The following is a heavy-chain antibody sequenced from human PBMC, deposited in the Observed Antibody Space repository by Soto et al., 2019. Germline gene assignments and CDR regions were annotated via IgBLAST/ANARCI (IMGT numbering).Heavy chain of an antibody. J-gene: IGHJ6*03. V-gene: IGHV1-69*02. CDR3: ARGGYGDYVTYYYDYYMDV. CDR1: GGTFSSYT. Sequence: QVQLVQSGAEVKKPGSSVKVSCKASGGTFSSYTISWVRQAPGQGLEWMGRIIPILGIANYAQKFQGRVTITADKSTSTAYMELSSLRSEDTAVYYCARGGYGDYVTYYYDYYMDVWGKGTTVTVSS. D-gene: IGHD4-17*01. CDR2: IIPILGIA.